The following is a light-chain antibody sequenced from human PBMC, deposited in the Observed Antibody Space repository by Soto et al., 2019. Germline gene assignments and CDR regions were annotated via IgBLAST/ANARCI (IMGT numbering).Light chain of an antibody. CDR2: GAS. CDR1: QTVSSSYY. V-gene: IGKV3-20*01. J-gene: IGKJ2*01. Sequence: EVVLTQSPGTLSLSPGERATLSCRTSQTVSSSYYLAWYQQKPGQAPRLLIYGASNRASGVPDRFSSGWSGTDFTLTISRLEPEDFAVYYCQQYVTSPPAYTFGQGTELRIK. CDR3: QQYVTSPPAYT.